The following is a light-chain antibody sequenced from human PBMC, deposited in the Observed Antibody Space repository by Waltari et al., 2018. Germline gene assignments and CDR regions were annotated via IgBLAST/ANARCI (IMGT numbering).Light chain of an antibody. CDR2: AGS. CDR1: SSDVGRYNL. Sequence: QSALTQPASVSGSPGQSITISCTGTSSDVGRYNLVSWYRQLPGTAPKLMIYAGSKRPAGLSSRVSDSKSGNRSSLTISGLQAEEEADYYCCSYAGSSTWVFGGGTKLTVL. V-gene: IGLV2-23*01. J-gene: IGLJ3*02. CDR3: CSYAGSSTWV.